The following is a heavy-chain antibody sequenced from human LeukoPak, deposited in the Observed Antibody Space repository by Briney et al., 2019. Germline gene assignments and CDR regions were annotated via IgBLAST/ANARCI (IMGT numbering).Heavy chain of an antibody. CDR1: GYTFTSYG. CDR2: SPYNGNT. CDR3: ARGYSSRYYYMDV. Sequence: GASVKVSCKASGYTFTSYGISWVRQAPGQGLEWMGWSPYNGNTNYAQKFQGRVTMTRNTSISTAYMELSSLRSEDTAVYYCARGYSSRYYYMDVWGKGTTVTISS. V-gene: IGHV1-8*02. J-gene: IGHJ6*03. D-gene: IGHD6-13*01.